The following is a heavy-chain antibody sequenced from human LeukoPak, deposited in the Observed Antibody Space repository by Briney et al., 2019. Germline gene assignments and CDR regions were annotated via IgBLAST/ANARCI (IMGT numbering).Heavy chain of an antibody. D-gene: IGHD1-1*01. CDR1: GYMVSDYY. J-gene: IGHJ4*02. V-gene: IGHV1-2*02. Sequence: GASVTVSCKTSGYMVSDYYMHWVRQAPGQGLEWMGWLRGDTGDTDSPQKFKGRVTMTRDTATNTAYMQLSRLTYDDTAIYFCARVRYNACDYWGPGTLVTVSS. CDR3: ARVRYNACDY. CDR2: LRGDTGDT.